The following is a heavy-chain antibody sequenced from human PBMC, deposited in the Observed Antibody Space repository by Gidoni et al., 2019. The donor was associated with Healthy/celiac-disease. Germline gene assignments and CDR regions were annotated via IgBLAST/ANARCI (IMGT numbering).Heavy chain of an antibody. CDR3: AKDSFDIVVVPAALFDY. Sequence: EVQLLESGGGLVQPGGSLRLSCAASGFTFSSYAMSWVRQAPGKGLEWVSAISGSVGSTYYADSVKGRFTISRDNSKNTLYLQMNSLRAEDTAVYYCAKDSFDIVVVPAALFDYWGQGTLVTVSS. CDR2: ISGSVGST. V-gene: IGHV3-23*01. J-gene: IGHJ4*02. CDR1: GFTFSSYA. D-gene: IGHD2-2*01.